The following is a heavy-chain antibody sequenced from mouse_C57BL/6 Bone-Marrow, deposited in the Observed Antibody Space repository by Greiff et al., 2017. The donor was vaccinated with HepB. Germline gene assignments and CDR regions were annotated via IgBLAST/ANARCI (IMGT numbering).Heavy chain of an antibody. CDR3: ARDYGSPPSFDY. V-gene: IGHV1-42*01. CDR2: INPSTGGT. CDR1: FYSFTGYY. D-gene: IGHD1-1*01. J-gene: IGHJ2*01. Sequence: VQLKESGPELVKPGASVKISCKASFYSFTGYYMNWVKQSPEKSLEWIGDINPSTGGTTYNQKFKAKATLTVDKSSSTAYMQLKSLTSEDSAIYYCARDYGSPPSFDYWGQGTTLTVSS.